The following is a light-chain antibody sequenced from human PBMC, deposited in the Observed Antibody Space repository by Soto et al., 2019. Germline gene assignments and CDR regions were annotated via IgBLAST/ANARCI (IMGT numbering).Light chain of an antibody. Sequence: EIVMTRSPTTLSASPGYRATLSCRASQSVSSKLAWYQQKPGQAPRLLIYGASTRATGIPARFSGSGSGTEFTLIISSLQSEDSAVYYCQQYNSWLWTFGQGTKVDI. V-gene: IGKV3-15*01. J-gene: IGKJ1*01. CDR1: QSVSSK. CDR3: QQYNSWLWT. CDR2: GAS.